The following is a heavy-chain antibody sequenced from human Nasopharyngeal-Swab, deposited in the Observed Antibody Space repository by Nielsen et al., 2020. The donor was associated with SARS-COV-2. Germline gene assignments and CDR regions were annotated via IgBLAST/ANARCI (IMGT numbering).Heavy chain of an antibody. Sequence: RGSLRLSCAASGFTFSIYSMNWVRQAPGKGLEWVSSISSSNNYIYYEDSVKGRFTISRDNTKKSLYLQMNSLRAEDTAVYYCARLGTESYHYYSLDVWGQGTTVTVSS. D-gene: IGHD1-1*01. CDR1: GFTFSIYS. V-gene: IGHV3-21*01. CDR3: ARLGTESYHYYSLDV. J-gene: IGHJ6*02. CDR2: ISSSNNYI.